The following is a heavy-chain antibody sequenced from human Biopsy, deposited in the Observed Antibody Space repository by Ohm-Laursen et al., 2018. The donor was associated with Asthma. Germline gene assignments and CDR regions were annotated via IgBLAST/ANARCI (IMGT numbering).Heavy chain of an antibody. J-gene: IGHJ4*02. CDR3: ARGDSSNWSHYYFDY. V-gene: IGHV3-53*01. CDR1: GFSFSRYG. CDR2: IYSGGTS. D-gene: IGHD3-22*01. Sequence: GSLRLSCSASGFSFSRYGMHWVRQAPGKGLEWVSVIYSGGTSHTADSVRGRFTISRDYSKNTLYLQMHSLRAEDTAVYYCARGDSSNWSHYYFDYWGQGTLVTVSS.